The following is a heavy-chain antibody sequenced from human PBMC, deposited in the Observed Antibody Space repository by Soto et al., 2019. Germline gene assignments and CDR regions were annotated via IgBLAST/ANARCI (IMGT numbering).Heavy chain of an antibody. D-gene: IGHD6-19*01. CDR2: IWYDGSNK. Sequence: QVQLVESGGGVVQPGRSLRLSCAASGFTFSSYGMHWVRQAPGKGLEWVAVIWYDGSNKYYADSVKGRFTISRDNSKNTLYLQINSLRAEDTAVYYCAREHKTLAGYYGMDVWGQGTTVTVSS. V-gene: IGHV3-33*01. CDR3: AREHKTLAGYYGMDV. CDR1: GFTFSSYG. J-gene: IGHJ6*02.